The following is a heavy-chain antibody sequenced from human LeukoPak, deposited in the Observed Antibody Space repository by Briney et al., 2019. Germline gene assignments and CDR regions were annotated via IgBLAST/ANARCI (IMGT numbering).Heavy chain of an antibody. CDR2: INHSGST. J-gene: IGHJ4*02. CDR1: GGSISSSSYY. D-gene: IGHD5-24*01. CDR3: ARAQSNQMATKI. Sequence: SETLSLTCTVSGGSISSSSYYWGWIRQPPGKGLEWIGEINHSGSTNYNPSLKSRVTISVDTSKNQFSLKLSSVTAADTAVYYCARAQSNQMATKIWGQGTLVTVSS. V-gene: IGHV4-39*07.